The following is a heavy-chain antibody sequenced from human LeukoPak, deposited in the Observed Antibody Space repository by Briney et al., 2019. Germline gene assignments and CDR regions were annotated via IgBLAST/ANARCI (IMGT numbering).Heavy chain of an antibody. D-gene: IGHD2-2*02. CDR1: RYSFTNSW. CDR2: INPADSER. J-gene: IGHJ1*01. CDR3: SRQGCTTTSCHTIES. V-gene: IGHV5-51*01. Sequence: QPLKIACNGSRYSFTNSWIGGVRQMPGKGLELIGIINPADSERRYSPSFQGQVTISVDKSISTAYLQWSSLKASDTAMYYCSRQGCTTTSCHTIESWGQGTLVTVSS.